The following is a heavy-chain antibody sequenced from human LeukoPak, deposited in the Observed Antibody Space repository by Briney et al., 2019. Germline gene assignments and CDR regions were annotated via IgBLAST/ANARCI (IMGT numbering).Heavy chain of an antibody. CDR3: TRVGTSATYVF. Sequence: GGSLRLSCAGSGFTLCDYYMTWFRQAPGKGLEWVGFIRRQASGGTTDYAASVRDRFTISRDDSKSIVYLQMNSLKTEDTAVYYCTRVGTSATYVFWGQGVLVAVSS. CDR1: GFTLCDYY. V-gene: IGHV3-49*03. J-gene: IGHJ4*02. CDR2: IRRQASGGTT. D-gene: IGHD1-26*01.